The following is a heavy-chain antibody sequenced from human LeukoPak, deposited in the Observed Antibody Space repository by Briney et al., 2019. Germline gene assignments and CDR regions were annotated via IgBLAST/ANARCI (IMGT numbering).Heavy chain of an antibody. CDR2: ISAYNGNT. D-gene: IGHD2-15*01. CDR1: GYTFTSYG. CDR3: ARTSGLVVVAATPDY. V-gene: IGHV1-18*01. Sequence: GASVKVSCTASGYTFTSYGISWVRQAPGQGLEWMGWISAYNGNTNYAQKLQGRVTMTTDTSTSTAYMELRSLRSDDTAVYYCARTSGLVVVAATPDYWGQGTLVTVSS. J-gene: IGHJ4*02.